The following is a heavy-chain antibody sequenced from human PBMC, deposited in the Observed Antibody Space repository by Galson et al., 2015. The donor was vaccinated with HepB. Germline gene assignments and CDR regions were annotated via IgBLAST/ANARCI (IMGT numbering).Heavy chain of an antibody. CDR2: INTNTGNT. J-gene: IGHJ5*02. D-gene: IGHD3-22*01. CDR3: ARVDQLLLGGWFDP. V-gene: IGHV7-4-1*02. CDR1: GYTFTKYT. Sequence: SVKVSCKASGYTFTKYTMSWVRQAPGQGLEWVGWINTNTGNTAYAQGFRGRFVISLDTSVSTAYLQISSLKAEDTAVYYCARVDQLLLGGWFDPWGQGTLVTVSS.